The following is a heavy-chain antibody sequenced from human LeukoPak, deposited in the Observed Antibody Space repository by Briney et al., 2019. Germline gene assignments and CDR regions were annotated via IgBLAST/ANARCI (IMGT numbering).Heavy chain of an antibody. J-gene: IGHJ4*02. D-gene: IGHD6-13*01. CDR2: IYPGDSDT. V-gene: IGHV5-51*01. CDR1: GYSFTSYW. Sequence: PGESLKIPWKGSGYSFTSYWIGWVRQIPGKGLEWMGIIYPGDSDTRYSPSFQGQVTISADKSISTAYPQWSSLKASDTAMYYCARGGYSSSQYVDYWGQGTLVTVSS. CDR3: ARGGYSSSQYVDY.